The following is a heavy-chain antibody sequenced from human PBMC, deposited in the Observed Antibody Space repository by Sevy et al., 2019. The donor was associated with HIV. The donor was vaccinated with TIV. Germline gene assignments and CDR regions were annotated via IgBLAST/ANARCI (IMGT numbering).Heavy chain of an antibody. CDR1: GFTFSRYW. V-gene: IGHV3-74*01. CDR3: AREGVDFWSDPVDFDYGMDV. J-gene: IGHJ6*02. CDR2: IHTHGTNT. D-gene: IGHD3-3*01. Sequence: AGSLRLSCAASGFTFSRYWMHWVLHAPGKELVWVSRIHTHGTNTIYADYVKGRFTISRDNAKNTVSLQMNSLRADDTSVCYCAREGVDFWSDPVDFDYGMDVWGQGTTVTVSS.